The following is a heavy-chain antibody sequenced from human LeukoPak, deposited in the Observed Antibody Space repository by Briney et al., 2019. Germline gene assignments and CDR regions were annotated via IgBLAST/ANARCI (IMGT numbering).Heavy chain of an antibody. CDR1: TASINSYY. D-gene: IGHD5-18*01. CDR3: VRHGYTASHFFLDY. V-gene: IGHV4-4*07. J-gene: IGHJ4*02. Sequence: SETLSLTCTVSTASINSYYWGWVRQPAERGLEWIGRIYTTGMTQYDPSLQSRVTMSVDTSQKQFSLNLRSVTAADTAIYFCVRHGYTASHFFLDYWSQGALVTVSS. CDR2: IYTTGMT.